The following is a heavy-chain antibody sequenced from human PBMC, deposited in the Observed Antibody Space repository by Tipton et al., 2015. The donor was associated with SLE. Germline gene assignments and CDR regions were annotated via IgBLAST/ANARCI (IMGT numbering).Heavy chain of an antibody. CDR3: ARHYGSITILEWSNWFDP. V-gene: IGHV4-61*02. CDR1: GGSISSGDYF. J-gene: IGHJ5*02. CDR2: MYSSGST. D-gene: IGHD3-3*01. Sequence: TLSLTCTVSGGSISSGDYFWSWIRQPAGKGLEWIGRMYSSGSTNYNPSLKSRVTISLEKSKNQFSLRLASVTAADTAVYYCARHYGSITILEWSNWFDPWGQGTLVTVSS.